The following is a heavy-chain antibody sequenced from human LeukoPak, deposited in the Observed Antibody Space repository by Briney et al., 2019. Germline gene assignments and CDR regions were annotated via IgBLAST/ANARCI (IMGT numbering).Heavy chain of an antibody. Sequence: GASVKVSCKTSGYTFTGYYMHWVRQAPGQGLEWMGWINPNSGGTNYAQKFQGRVTMTRDTSISTAYMELSSLRSEDTAVYYCARALGLGQFDPWGQGTLVTVSS. D-gene: IGHD3/OR15-3a*01. V-gene: IGHV1-2*02. J-gene: IGHJ5*02. CDR3: ARALGLGQFDP. CDR2: INPNSGGT. CDR1: GYTFTGYY.